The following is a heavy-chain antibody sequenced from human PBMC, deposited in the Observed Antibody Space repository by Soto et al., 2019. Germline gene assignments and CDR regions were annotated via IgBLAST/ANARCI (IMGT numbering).Heavy chain of an antibody. J-gene: IGHJ3*01. Sequence: LVTLSLPCPFSGCSISYYCSSLLRRHPWRGLEWLGYVFSTGNTNYNPSRKSRVALSLDTSKNQVSLKLQSLTAADTAVYFCARLTGTSVLDGFDLWGQGTMVTVSS. V-gene: IGHV4-59*01. CDR1: GCSISYYC. D-gene: IGHD1-7*01. CDR3: ARLTGTSVLDGFDL. CDR2: VFSTGNT.